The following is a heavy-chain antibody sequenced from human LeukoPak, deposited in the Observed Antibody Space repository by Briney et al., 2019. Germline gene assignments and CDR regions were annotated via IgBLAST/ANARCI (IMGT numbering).Heavy chain of an antibody. V-gene: IGHV4-39*07. D-gene: IGHD3-22*01. CDR2: IYYSGST. CDR1: GGSISSSSYY. Sequence: SETLSLTCTVSGGSISSSSYYWGWIRQPPGKGLEWIGSIYYSGSTYYNPSLKSRVTISVDTSKNQFSLKLSSVTAADTAVYYCARASLSYYYDSSGYFDYWGQGTLVTVSS. J-gene: IGHJ4*02. CDR3: ARASLSYYYDSSGYFDY.